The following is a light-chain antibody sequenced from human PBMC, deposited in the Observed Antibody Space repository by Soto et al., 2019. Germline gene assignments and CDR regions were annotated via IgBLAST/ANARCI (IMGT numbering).Light chain of an antibody. V-gene: IGKV1-39*01. Sequence: DIQMTQSPSSLSASVGDRVTITCRASQSISDYLNWYQQKPGKAPNLLIHATSSLQSGVPSRFSGSYSGTDFTLTISSLQPEDYATYYCQQSYSTPITFGQGTRLDIK. CDR2: ATS. J-gene: IGKJ5*01. CDR3: QQSYSTPIT. CDR1: QSISDY.